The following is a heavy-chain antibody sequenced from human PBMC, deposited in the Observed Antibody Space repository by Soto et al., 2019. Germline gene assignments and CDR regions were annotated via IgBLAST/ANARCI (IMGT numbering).Heavy chain of an antibody. Sequence: PSETLSLTCTVSGGSVSSGSYYWSWIRQPPGKGLEWIGYIYYSGSTNYNPSLKSRVTISVDTSKNQFSLKLSSVTAADTAVYYCARFTAMGLNFDYWGQGILVTVSS. V-gene: IGHV4-61*01. CDR2: IYYSGST. J-gene: IGHJ4*02. CDR3: ARFTAMGLNFDY. D-gene: IGHD5-18*01. CDR1: GGSVSSGSYY.